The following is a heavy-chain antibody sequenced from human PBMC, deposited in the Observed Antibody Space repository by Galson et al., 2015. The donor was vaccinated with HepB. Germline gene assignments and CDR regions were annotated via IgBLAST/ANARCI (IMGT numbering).Heavy chain of an antibody. CDR1: GFTFGDYA. D-gene: IGHD3-3*01. CDR2: IRSKAYGGTT. J-gene: IGHJ4*02. CDR3: TRDSAYYDFWSGYYPFDY. V-gene: IGHV3-49*03. Sequence: SLRLSCAASGFTFGDYAMSWFRQAPGTGLEWVGFIRSKAYGGTTEYAASVKGRFNISRDDSQSIAYLQMNSLKTEDTAVYYCTRDSAYYDFWSGYYPFDYWGQGTLVTVSS.